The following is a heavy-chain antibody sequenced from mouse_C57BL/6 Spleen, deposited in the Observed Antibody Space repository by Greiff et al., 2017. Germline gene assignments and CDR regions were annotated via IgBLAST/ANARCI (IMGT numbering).Heavy chain of an antibody. CDR2: IDPETGGT. CDR3: TRGEPGIYYAMDY. J-gene: IGHJ4*01. CDR1: GYTFTDYE. Sequence: QVHVKQSGAELVRPGASVTLSCKASGYTFTDYEMHWVKQTPVHGLEWIGAIDPETGGTAYNQKFKGKAILTADKSSSTAYMDLRSLTSKDSAVYYCTRGEPGIYYAMDYWGQGASVTVSS. V-gene: IGHV1-15*01.